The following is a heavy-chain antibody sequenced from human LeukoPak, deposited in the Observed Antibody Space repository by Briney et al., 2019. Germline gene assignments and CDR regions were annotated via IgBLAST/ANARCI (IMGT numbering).Heavy chain of an antibody. CDR3: ARVSDSSGYHPGD. V-gene: IGHV4-38-2*01. Sequence: SETLSLTCAVSGYSISSGYYWGWIRQPPGKGLEWIGSIYHSGSTYYNPSLKSRVTISVDTSKNQFSLKLSSVTTADTAVYYCARVSDSSGYHPGDWGQGTLVTVSS. J-gene: IGHJ4*02. CDR1: GYSISSGYY. D-gene: IGHD3-22*01. CDR2: IYHSGST.